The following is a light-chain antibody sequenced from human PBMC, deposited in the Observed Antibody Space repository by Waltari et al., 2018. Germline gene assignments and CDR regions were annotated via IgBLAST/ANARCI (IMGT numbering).Light chain of an antibody. Sequence: TCLASQSIGRSVHWYQRKPGQSPNLLIKDAYQSISGVPSRFSGSRSGTDFTLTITSLEAEDAATYFCHQSSKLPITFGQGTRLEI. CDR2: DAY. J-gene: IGKJ5*01. V-gene: IGKV6-21*02. CDR1: QSIGRS. CDR3: HQSSKLPIT.